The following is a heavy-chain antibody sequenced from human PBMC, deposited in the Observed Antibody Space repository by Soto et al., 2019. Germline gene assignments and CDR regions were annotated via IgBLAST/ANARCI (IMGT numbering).Heavy chain of an antibody. Sequence: GGSLRLSCAASGFNFRSYAMSWVRQAPGKGLEWVSSIGGSGAGTYYADSAKGRFTISRDNSKNTLYLQMNSLRAEDTAVYYCAKDAVAYNGEWDWFDLWGQGTLVTVSS. CDR2: IGGSGAGT. D-gene: IGHD3-10*01. CDR3: AKDAVAYNGEWDWFDL. CDR1: GFNFRSYA. V-gene: IGHV3-23*01. J-gene: IGHJ5*02.